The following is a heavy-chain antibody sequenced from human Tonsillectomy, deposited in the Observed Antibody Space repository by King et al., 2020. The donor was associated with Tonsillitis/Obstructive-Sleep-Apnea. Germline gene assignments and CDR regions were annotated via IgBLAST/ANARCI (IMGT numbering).Heavy chain of an antibody. CDR1: GFTFSSYA. CDR3: AKRPDGSETYYAFDY. D-gene: IGHD3-10*01. CDR2: ISDTGGAT. J-gene: IGHJ4*02. Sequence: VQLVESGGGLVQPGGSLRLSCAASGFTFSSYAMSWVRQAPGKGLEWVATISDTGGATYNADSVKGRLTISRDNSKNTLYLQVNSLRVDDTAVYYCAKRPDGSETYYAFDYWGQGTLVTVSS. V-gene: IGHV3-23*04.